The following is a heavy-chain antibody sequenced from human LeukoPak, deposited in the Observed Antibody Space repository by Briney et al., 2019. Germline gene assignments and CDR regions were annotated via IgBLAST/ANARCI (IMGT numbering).Heavy chain of an antibody. J-gene: IGHJ3*01. V-gene: IGHV3-21*01. CDR1: GFTLTTYT. CDR3: ATTIRYGSGSYDAFDV. D-gene: IGHD3-10*01. CDR2: ISSGSSDR. Sequence: PGGSLRLSCAASGFTLTTYTMNWVRRAPGKGLEWVSSISSGSSDRHYVDSVMGRFTISRDNAKNSLYLQMNSLRAEDTAVYYCATTIRYGSGSYDAFDVWGQGTMVTVSS.